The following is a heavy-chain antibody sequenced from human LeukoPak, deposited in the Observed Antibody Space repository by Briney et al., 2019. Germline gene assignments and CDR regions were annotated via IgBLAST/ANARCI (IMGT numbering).Heavy chain of an antibody. D-gene: IGHD6-6*01. CDR3: ARLSYRPESSIAARPYDY. CDR2: INGNGSST. CDR1: GFTFSSYW. Sequence: GGSLRLSCAASGFTFSSYWMHWVRQAPGEGLVWVSRINGNGSSTDYADPVKGRFTISRDNAKNTLYLQMNSLRAEDTAVYYCARLSYRPESSIAARPYDYWGQGTLVTVSS. J-gene: IGHJ4*02. V-gene: IGHV3-74*01.